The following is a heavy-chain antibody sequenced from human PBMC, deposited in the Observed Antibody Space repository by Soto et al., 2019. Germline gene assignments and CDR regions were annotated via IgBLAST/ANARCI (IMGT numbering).Heavy chain of an antibody. V-gene: IGHV3-7*01. J-gene: IGHJ3*02. CDR2: IKPDGSEK. Sequence: EVQLVESGGGLVQPGGSLRLSCAASEFTVATYWMSWVRQAPGKGLEWVGNIKPDGSEKYYVDSVKGRFIISRDNGKNSLYLQMNNLRVEDTALYYCARDLIAVGDAFDIWGLGTMVTVSS. D-gene: IGHD6-19*01. CDR3: ARDLIAVGDAFDI. CDR1: EFTVATYW.